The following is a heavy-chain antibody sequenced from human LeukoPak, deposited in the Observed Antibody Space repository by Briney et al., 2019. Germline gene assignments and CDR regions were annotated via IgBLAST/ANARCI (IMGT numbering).Heavy chain of an antibody. CDR2: FDPEDGET. CDR1: GYTLTELS. J-gene: IGHJ6*02. D-gene: IGHD4-17*01. CDR3: GTVTRHYYYYYGMDV. V-gene: IGHV1-24*01. Sequence: ASVKVSCKVSGYTLTELSMHWVRQAPGKGLEWMGGFDPEDGETIYAQKSQGRVTMTEDTSTDTAYMELSSLRSEDTAVYYCGTVTRHYYYYYGMDVWGQGTTVTVSS.